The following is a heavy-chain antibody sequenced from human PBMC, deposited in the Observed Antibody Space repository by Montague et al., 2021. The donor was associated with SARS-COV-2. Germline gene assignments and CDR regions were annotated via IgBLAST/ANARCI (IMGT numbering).Heavy chain of an antibody. Sequence: SLRLSFSAYGVSFSSHWMSWVRKAPGKPLEWVANISPDGSAKFYVGSVKGRFTISRDNAKTSLYLQMNSLRVEDTAVYYCARSVDVWGQGTLVTVSS. CDR1: GVSFSSHW. J-gene: IGHJ4*02. CDR2: ISPDGSAK. CDR3: ARSVDV. V-gene: IGHV3-7*01.